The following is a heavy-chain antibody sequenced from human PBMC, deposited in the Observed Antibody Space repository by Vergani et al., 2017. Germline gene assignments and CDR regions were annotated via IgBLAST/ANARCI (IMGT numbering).Heavy chain of an antibody. J-gene: IGHJ4*02. V-gene: IGHV1-69*01. CDR1: GGTFSSYA. D-gene: IGHD2-15*01. CDR3: ARERDCSGGSCYRRFDY. CDR2: IIPIFGTA. Sequence: QVELVQSGAEVKKPGSSVKVSCKASGGTFSSYAISWVRQAPGQGLEWMGGIIPIFGTANYAQKFQGRVTITADESTSTAYMELSSLGSEDTAVYYWARERDCSGGSCYRRFDYWGQGTLVTVSS.